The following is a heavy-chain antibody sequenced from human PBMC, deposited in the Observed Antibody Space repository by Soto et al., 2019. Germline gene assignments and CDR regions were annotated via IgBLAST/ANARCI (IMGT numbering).Heavy chain of an antibody. J-gene: IGHJ6*02. CDR2: INSDGTII. V-gene: IGHV3-74*01. Sequence: GGSLRLSCAASGFTFDTYWMNWVRQSPGKGPEWLSGINSDGTIISYADSVKGRFTISRDNAKNTLSLQMKSLRADDTAVYYCARLSGDHSAFFSYGMDAWGQGTTVTVSS. CDR3: ARLSGDHSAFFSYGMDA. CDR1: GFTFDTYW. D-gene: IGHD2-21*01.